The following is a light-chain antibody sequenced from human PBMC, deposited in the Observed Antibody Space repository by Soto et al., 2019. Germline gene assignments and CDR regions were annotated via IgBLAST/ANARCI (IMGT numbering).Light chain of an antibody. CDR2: DVT. CDR3: CSYAGSYTHV. CDR1: SSDVGSYNL. Sequence: QSALTQPASVSGSPGQSITISCTGTSSDVGSYNLVSWYQQHPGKAPKLIIYDVTKGPSGVPDRFSGSKSGNTASLTISGLQTDDEADYYCCSYAGSYTHVFGTGTKLTVL. J-gene: IGLJ1*01. V-gene: IGLV2-11*01.